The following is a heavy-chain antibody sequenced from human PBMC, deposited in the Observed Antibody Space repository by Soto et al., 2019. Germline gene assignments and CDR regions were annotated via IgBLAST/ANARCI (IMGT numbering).Heavy chain of an antibody. Sequence: PGGSLRLSCAASGFTFSSYSMNWVRQAPGKGLERVSSISSSSSYIYYADSVRGRFTISRDNAKNSLYLQMNSLRAEDTAVYYCARDPGYSNSWYYYYYMDVWGKGTTVTVSS. CDR1: GFTFSSYS. D-gene: IGHD6-13*01. CDR3: ARDPGYSNSWYYYYYMDV. V-gene: IGHV3-21*01. CDR2: ISSSSSYI. J-gene: IGHJ6*03.